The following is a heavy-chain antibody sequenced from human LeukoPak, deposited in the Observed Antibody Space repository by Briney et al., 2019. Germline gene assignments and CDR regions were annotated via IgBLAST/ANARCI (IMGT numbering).Heavy chain of an antibody. J-gene: IGHJ5*02. CDR3: ARVRYFGVGATPGWFDP. CDR2: IYTSGST. V-gene: IGHV4-4*07. CDR1: GGSISSYY. Sequence: SETLSLTCTVSGGSISSYYWSWIRQPAGKGLEWIGRIYTSGSTNYNPSLKSPVTMSVDTSKNQFSLKLSSVTAADTGVYYCARVRYFGVGATPGWFDPWGPGPLVTVSS. D-gene: IGHD1-26*01.